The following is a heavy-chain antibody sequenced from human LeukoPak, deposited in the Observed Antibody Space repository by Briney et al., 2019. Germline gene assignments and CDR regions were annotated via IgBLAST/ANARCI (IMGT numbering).Heavy chain of an antibody. CDR1: GFTFSSYN. V-gene: IGHV4-59*08. CDR3: ARDYGDPGAYWFDP. D-gene: IGHD4-17*01. J-gene: IGHJ5*02. Sequence: GALRLSCAASGFTFSSYNMDWVRQAPGKGLEWIGYIYYSGSTNYNPSLKSRVTISVDTSKNQFSLKLSSVTAADTAVYYCARDYGDPGAYWFDPWGQGTLVTVSS. CDR2: IYYSGST.